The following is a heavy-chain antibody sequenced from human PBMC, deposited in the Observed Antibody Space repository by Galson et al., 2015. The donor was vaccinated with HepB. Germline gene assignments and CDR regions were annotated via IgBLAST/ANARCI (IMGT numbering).Heavy chain of an antibody. V-gene: IGHV3-23*01. CDR3: AKGEYSNSLDY. D-gene: IGHD6-6*01. Sequence: SLRLSCAASGLTFRRYAMRWVRQAPGKGLEWVSLINDSGGRTYYADSVKGRFTISRDNSEDTLFLQMNSLRADDTAVYYCAKGEYSNSLDYWGPGTLVTVSS. CDR2: INDSGGRT. J-gene: IGHJ4*02. CDR1: GLTFRRYA.